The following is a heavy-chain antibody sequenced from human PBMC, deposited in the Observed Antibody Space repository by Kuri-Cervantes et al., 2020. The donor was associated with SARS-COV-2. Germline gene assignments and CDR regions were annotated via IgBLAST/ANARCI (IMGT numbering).Heavy chain of an antibody. CDR2: INHSGST. D-gene: IGHD6-19*01. CDR3: ARGVGAAVAGTLITIYYYYGMDV. Sequence: ESLKIPCAVYGGSFSGYYWSWIRQPPGEGLEWIGEINHSGSTNYNPSLKSRVTISVDTSKNQFSLKLSSVTAADTAVYYCARGVGAAVAGTLITIYYYYGMDVWGQGTTVTVSS. CDR1: GGSFSGYY. J-gene: IGHJ6*02. V-gene: IGHV4-34*01.